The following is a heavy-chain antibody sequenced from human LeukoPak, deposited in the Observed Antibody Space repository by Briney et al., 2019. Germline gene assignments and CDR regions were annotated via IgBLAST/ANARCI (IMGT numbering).Heavy chain of an antibody. Sequence: PSETLSLTCTVSGGSVNSGGYFWSWIRQPPGKGLGWIGYIQNSARTNYNPSLESRVTISVDSSKDQFSLRLSSVTAADTAVYYCATDYSNFYGMDVWGQGTTVTVSS. CDR2: IQNSART. D-gene: IGHD4-11*01. J-gene: IGHJ6*02. CDR3: ATDYSNFYGMDV. V-gene: IGHV4-61*08. CDR1: GGSVNSGGYF.